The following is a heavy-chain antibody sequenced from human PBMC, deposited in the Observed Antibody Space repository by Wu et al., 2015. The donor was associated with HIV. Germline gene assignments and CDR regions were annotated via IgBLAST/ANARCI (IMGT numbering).Heavy chain of an antibody. Sequence: QVQLVQSGAEVRKPGSSVQVSCKTSRGTFDNFGVSWVRQAPGQGLEWMGGIIPILGTPNYAQKFQGRVAISTDDSSTTAYMELSSLTFEDTAVYYCAGGSGENEYYDSSDYFPRDAFDIWGQGTMVIVSS. CDR1: RGTFDNFG. J-gene: IGHJ3*02. V-gene: IGHV1-69*05. CDR2: IIPILGTP. CDR3: AGGSGENEYYDSSDYFPRDAFDI. D-gene: IGHD3-22*01.